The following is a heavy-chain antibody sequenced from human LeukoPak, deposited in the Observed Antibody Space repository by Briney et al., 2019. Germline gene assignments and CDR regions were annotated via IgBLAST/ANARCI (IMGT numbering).Heavy chain of an antibody. J-gene: IGHJ4*02. Sequence: SETLSLTCTVPGGSISSYYWSWIRQPPGKGLEWIGYIYYSGGTNYNPSLKSRVTISVDTPKNQFSLKLSSVTAADTAVYYCARLGFSNSGSYLAPSDYWGQGTLVTVSS. CDR1: GGSISSYY. D-gene: IGHD1-26*01. CDR2: IYYSGGT. CDR3: ARLGFSNSGSYLAPSDY. V-gene: IGHV4-59*08.